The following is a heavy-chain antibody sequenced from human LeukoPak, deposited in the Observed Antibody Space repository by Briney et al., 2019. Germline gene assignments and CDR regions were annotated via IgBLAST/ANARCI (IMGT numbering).Heavy chain of an antibody. CDR2: IIPILGTA. CDR1: GGTSSSYT. CDR3: ARDLGSSATSTNWFDP. V-gene: IGHV1-69*16. D-gene: IGHD6-6*01. Sequence: SVKVSCKASGGTSSSYTISWVRQAPGQGLEWMGRIIPILGTANYAQKFQGRVTITTDESTSTAYMELSSLRSEDTAVYYCARDLGSSATSTNWFDPWGQGTLVTVSS. J-gene: IGHJ5*02.